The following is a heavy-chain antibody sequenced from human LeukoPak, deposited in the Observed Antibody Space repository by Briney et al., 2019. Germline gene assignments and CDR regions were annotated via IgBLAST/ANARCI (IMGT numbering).Heavy chain of an antibody. CDR3: ARPRGSSGRGDFDY. CDR1: GYTFTTYG. Sequence: ASVKVSCKASGYTFTTYGISWVRQAPGQGLAWMGWINAYNGKTNYAQKLQGRVTMTQDTSTSTAYMELRSLRSDDTAVYYCARPRGSSGRGDFDYWGQGTLVTVPS. J-gene: IGHJ4*02. D-gene: IGHD6-19*01. V-gene: IGHV1-18*01. CDR2: INAYNGKT.